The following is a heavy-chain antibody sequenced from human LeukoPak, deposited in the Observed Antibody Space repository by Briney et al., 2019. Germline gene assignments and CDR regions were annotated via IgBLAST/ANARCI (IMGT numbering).Heavy chain of an antibody. CDR3: ARDRTTSSWYEVPY. CDR2: IYQSGST. D-gene: IGHD6-13*01. V-gene: IGHV4-59*12. CDR1: GGSINSYY. J-gene: IGHJ4*02. Sequence: PSETLSLTCTVSGGSINSYYWSWIRQPPGKGLEWIGYIYQSGSTYYNPSLKSRITISLDRSKNQFSLKLSSVTAADTAVYYCARDRTTSSWYEVPYWGQGTLVTVSS.